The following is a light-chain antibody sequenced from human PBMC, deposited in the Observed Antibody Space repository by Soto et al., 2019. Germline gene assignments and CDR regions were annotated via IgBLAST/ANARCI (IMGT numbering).Light chain of an antibody. CDR3: QKYNSALWT. V-gene: IGKV1-27*01. CDR2: SAS. CDR1: QGISNY. Sequence: DIPMTQSPSSLSASVGDRVTITCRASQGISNYLAWYQQKPGKVPKLLIYSASTLQSGVPYRFSGSGSGTDFTLTISSLQPEDVATYYCQKYNSALWTLGQGTKVEIK. J-gene: IGKJ1*01.